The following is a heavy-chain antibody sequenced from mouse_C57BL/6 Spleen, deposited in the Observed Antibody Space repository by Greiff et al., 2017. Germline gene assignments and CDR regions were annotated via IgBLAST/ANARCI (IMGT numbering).Heavy chain of an antibody. CDR3: ATYGSSYAMDY. CDR1: GYTFTSYW. CDR2: IDPSDSYT. D-gene: IGHD1-1*01. V-gene: IGHV1-50*01. Sequence: QVQLQQPGAELVKPGASVKLSCKASGYTFTSYWMQWVKQRPGQGLEWIGEIDPSDSYTNYNQKFKGKATLTVDTSSSTAYMQLSRLTSEDSAVYCCATYGSSYAMDYWGQGTSVTVSS. J-gene: IGHJ4*01.